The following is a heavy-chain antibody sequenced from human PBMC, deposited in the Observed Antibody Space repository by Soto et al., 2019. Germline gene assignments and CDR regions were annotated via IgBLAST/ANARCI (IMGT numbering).Heavy chain of an antibody. CDR1: GFSLSTSGVG. D-gene: IGHD6-13*01. Sequence: QITLKESGPTLVKPTQTLTLTCTLSGFSLSTSGVGVGWIRQPPGKALEWLAVIYWDDDKRYNPSLKSRLTIVKDXXRXQVXLIMTDVDPVDTATYYCAHRLGQSGSNWDSGAYDFWGQGTVVIVSS. CDR2: IYWDDDK. CDR3: AHRLGQSGSNWDSGAYDF. V-gene: IGHV2-5*02. J-gene: IGHJ3*01.